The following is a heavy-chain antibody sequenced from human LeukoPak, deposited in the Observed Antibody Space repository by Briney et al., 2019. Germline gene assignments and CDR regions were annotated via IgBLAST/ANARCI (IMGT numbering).Heavy chain of an antibody. CDR3: AKDGVPHSYGDYGY. Sequence: PGGSLRLSCAASGFTFSSYAMSWVRQAPGKGLEWVSAISGSGGSTYYADSVKGRFTISRDNSKNTLYLQMNSLRAEDTAVYYCAKDGVPHSYGDYGYWGQGTLVTVSS. J-gene: IGHJ4*02. V-gene: IGHV3-23*01. CDR1: GFTFSSYA. CDR2: ISGSGGST. D-gene: IGHD4-17*01.